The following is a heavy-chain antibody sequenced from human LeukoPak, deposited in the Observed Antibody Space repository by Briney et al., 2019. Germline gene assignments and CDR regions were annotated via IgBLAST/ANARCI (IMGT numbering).Heavy chain of an antibody. Sequence: ASVKVSCKTSGYTITGYYIHWVRQASGQGLEWVPWINPNSGGTKYSQQFQGRVTLTRDTSISTAYMELSRLTSDDTAVYYCARGHSDIWYSLGHWGQGTLVTVSA. CDR3: ARGHSDIWYSLGH. CDR2: INPNSGGT. J-gene: IGHJ4*02. CDR1: GYTITGYY. D-gene: IGHD1-26*01. V-gene: IGHV1-2*02.